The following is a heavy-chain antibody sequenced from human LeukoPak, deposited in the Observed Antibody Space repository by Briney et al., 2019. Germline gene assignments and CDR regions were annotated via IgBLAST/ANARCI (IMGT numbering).Heavy chain of an antibody. CDR1: GGSISSYY. CDR3: ARGLLVPAALDY. CDR2: IYYSGST. V-gene: IGHV4-59*01. Sequence: TSETLSLTCTVSGGSISSYYWSWIRQPPGKGLEWIGYIYYSGSTNYNPSLKSRVTISVDTSKNQFSLKLSSVTAADTAVYYCARGLLVPAALDYWGQGTLVTVSS. J-gene: IGHJ4*02. D-gene: IGHD2-2*01.